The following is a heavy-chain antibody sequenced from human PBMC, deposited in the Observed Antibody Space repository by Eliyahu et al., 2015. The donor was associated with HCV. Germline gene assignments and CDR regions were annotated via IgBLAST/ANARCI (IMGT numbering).Heavy chain of an antibody. CDR3: ARDSGGQCDY. V-gene: IGHV4-4*02. CDR2: INPSGST. J-gene: IGHJ4*02. Sequence: QVQLQESGPGLVKPSGTLSLTCDVSGDSISSSKWWSWVRQPPGKGLEWIGEINPSGSTNSNPSLKSRVTITIDKSKNQLSLQLSSVTAADTAVYYCARDSGGQCDYWGQGTLVTVSS. D-gene: IGHD3-10*01. CDR1: GDSISSSKW.